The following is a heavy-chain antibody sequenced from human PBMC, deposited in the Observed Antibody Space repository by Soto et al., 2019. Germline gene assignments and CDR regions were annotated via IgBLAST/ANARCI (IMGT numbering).Heavy chain of an antibody. V-gene: IGHV1-18*01. CDR3: ARDLVPAFYDFWSGYSNWFDP. CDR1: GYTFTSYG. D-gene: IGHD3-3*01. J-gene: IGHJ5*02. CDR2: ISAYNGNT. Sequence: ASVKFSCKASGYTFTSYGISWVRRAPGQGLEWMGWISAYNGNTNYAQKLQGRVTMTTDTSTSTAYMELRSLRSDDTAVYYCARDLVPAFYDFWSGYSNWFDPWGQGTLVTVSS.